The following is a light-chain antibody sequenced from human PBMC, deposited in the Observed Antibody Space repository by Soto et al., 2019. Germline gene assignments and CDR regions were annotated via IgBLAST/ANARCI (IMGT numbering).Light chain of an antibody. Sequence: QLVLTQPPSVSGAPGQRVTISCTGSTSNIGAGYEVHWYQQLPGTAPKLLVSGHNIRPSGVPDRFSGFKSGASASLVITGLQAEDEADYYCQSYDNSRSGSGVFGGGTKVTVL. CDR2: GHN. CDR1: TSNIGAGYE. J-gene: IGLJ3*02. V-gene: IGLV1-40*01. CDR3: QSYDNSRSGSGV.